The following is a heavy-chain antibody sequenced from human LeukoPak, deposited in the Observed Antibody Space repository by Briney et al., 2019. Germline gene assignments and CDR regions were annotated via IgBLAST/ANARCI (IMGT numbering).Heavy chain of an antibody. Sequence: SQTLSLTCSVSGGSISSGNYYWSWIRQPAGKGLEWIGRIYTSGSTNYNPSLKSRVTISVDTSKNQFSLKLSSVTAADTAVYYCAATGYGSRYYYDYDMDVWGQGTTVTVSS. J-gene: IGHJ6*02. CDR2: IYTSGST. CDR1: GGSISSGNYY. V-gene: IGHV4-61*02. CDR3: AATGYGSRYYYDYDMDV. D-gene: IGHD4-17*01.